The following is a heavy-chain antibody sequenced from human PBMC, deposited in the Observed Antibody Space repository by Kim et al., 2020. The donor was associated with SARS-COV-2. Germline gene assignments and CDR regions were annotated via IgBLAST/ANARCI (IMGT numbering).Heavy chain of an antibody. CDR3: ARGGSGGSCYDY. CDR2: ISSSSSYT. D-gene: IGHD2-15*01. CDR1: GFTFSDYY. J-gene: IGHJ4*02. V-gene: IGHV3-11*06. Sequence: GGSLRLSCAASGFTFSDYYMSWIRQAPGKGLEWVSYISSSSSYTNYADSVKGRFTISRDNAKNSLYLQMNSLRAEDTAVYYCARGGSGGSCYDYWGQGTLVTVSS.